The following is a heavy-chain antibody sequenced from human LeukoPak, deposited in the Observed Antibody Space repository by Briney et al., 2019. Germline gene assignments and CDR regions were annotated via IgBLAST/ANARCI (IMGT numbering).Heavy chain of an antibody. V-gene: IGHV1-69*04. D-gene: IGHD6-13*01. Sequence: SVKVSCKASGGTFSSYAISWVRRAPGQGLEWMGRIIPILGIANYAQKFQGRVTITADKSTSTAYMELSSLRSEDTAVYYCARVTAAADWYFDYWGQGTLVTVSS. CDR1: GGTFSSYA. CDR2: IIPILGIA. J-gene: IGHJ4*02. CDR3: ARVTAAADWYFDY.